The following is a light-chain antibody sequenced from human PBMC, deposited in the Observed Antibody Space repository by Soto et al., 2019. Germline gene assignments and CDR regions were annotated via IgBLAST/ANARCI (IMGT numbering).Light chain of an antibody. V-gene: IGKV1-33*01. J-gene: IGKJ4*01. CDR3: QHFHNLPVT. CDR2: DAS. Sequence: DIQMTQSPSSLSASVGDRVTITCQASEDINNNLNWDQQKPGEAPKLLISDASNLETGVPSRFSGGGSVTHFTFTVSSLQPEDIATYYCQHFHNLPVTFGGGTKVEMK. CDR1: EDINNN.